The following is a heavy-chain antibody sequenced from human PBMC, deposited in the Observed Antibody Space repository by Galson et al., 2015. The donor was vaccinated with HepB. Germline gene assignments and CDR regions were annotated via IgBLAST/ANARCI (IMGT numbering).Heavy chain of an antibody. CDR3: AREGELWFNSVDY. J-gene: IGHJ4*02. CDR1: GFTFSSYS. D-gene: IGHD3-10*01. CDR2: ISSSSSTI. Sequence: SLRLSCAASGFTFSSYSMNWVRQAPGKGLEWVSYISSSSSTIYYADSVKGRFTISRDNAKNSLYLQMNSLRAEDTAVYYCAREGELWFNSVDYWGQGTLVTVSS. V-gene: IGHV3-48*01.